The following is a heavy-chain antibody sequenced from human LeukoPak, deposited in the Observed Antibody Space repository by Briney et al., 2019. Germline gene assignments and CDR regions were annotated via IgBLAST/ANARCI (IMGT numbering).Heavy chain of an antibody. CDR3: ARHSRESSSWSPWNFDY. J-gene: IGHJ4*02. CDR1: GWSFTSYW. Sequence: GGAPETSFQGAGWSFTSYWIGWGRPMPGKGGEWMGIIYPRHSDTTYRPSFQAQVPISADKSLRTAYLQWSSLKASHTAMYYCARHSRESSSWSPWNFDYWGQGTLVTVSS. CDR2: IYPRHSDT. D-gene: IGHD6-13*01. V-gene: IGHV5-51*01.